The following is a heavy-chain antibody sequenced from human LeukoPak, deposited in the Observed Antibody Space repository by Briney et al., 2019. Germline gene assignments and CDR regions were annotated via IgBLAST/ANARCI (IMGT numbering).Heavy chain of an antibody. CDR3: ARGTPFYQLLTRPRNWFDP. CDR1: GYTFTSCD. D-gene: IGHD2-2*01. CDR2: MNPNSGNT. J-gene: IGHJ5*02. V-gene: IGHV1-8*01. Sequence: GASVKVSCKASGYTFTSCDINWVRQATGQGLEWMGWMNPNSGNTGYAQKFQGRVTMTRNTSISTAYMELSSLRSEDTAVYYCARGTPFYQLLTRPRNWFDPWGQGTLVTVSS.